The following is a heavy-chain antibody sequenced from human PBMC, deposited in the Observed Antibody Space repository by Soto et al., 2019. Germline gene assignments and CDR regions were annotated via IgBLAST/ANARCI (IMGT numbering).Heavy chain of an antibody. J-gene: IGHJ4*02. D-gene: IGHD4-17*01. CDR2: IKGDEITT. CDR3: ARGLYGAYGQDF. CDR1: GFTFSNYW. V-gene: IGHV3-74*01. Sequence: EVQLVESGENLVQPGGSLRLSCAASGFTFSNYWIHWVHQAPGKGLVWVSRIKGDEITTNYADSVKGRFTISRDNAKNTVFLQMHSLRAEDTALYYCARGLYGAYGQDFWGQGILVTVS.